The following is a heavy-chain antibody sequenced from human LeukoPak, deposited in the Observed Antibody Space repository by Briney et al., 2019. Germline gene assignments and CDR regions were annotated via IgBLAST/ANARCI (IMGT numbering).Heavy chain of an antibody. D-gene: IGHD3-16*02. V-gene: IGHV3-23*01. CDR3: ARLRVITFGGVIVLDAFDI. CDR1: GFTFSDYV. J-gene: IGHJ3*02. CDR2: ITASGDRT. Sequence: GESLRLSCAASGFTFSDYVMIWVRQAPGKGLEWVSGITASGDRTFYGDSVRGRFTISRDNAKNSLYLQMNSLRAEDTAVYYCARLRVITFGGVIVLDAFDIWGQGTMVTVSS.